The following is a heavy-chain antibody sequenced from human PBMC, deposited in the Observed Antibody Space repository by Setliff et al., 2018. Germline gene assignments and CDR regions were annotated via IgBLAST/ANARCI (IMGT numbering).Heavy chain of an antibody. J-gene: IGHJ4*02. CDR2: ISHLGII. CDR3: ARGGVLGTGDFDY. V-gene: IGHV4-59*01. CDR1: GGPISSYF. Sequence: PSETLSLTCTVSGGPISSYFWSWIRQPPGKGLEWIGYISHLGIISYNPSLKSRATISVDTSKNQFSLQLTSVTSADTAVYFCARGGVLGTGDFDYWGQGTLVTVSS. D-gene: IGHD2-8*01.